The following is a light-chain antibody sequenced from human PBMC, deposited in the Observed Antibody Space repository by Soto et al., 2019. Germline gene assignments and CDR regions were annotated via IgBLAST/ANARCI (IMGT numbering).Light chain of an antibody. CDR3: QSYDISLSGVV. CDR2: GNX. V-gene: IGLV1-40*01. CDR1: RSNIGAGYD. J-gene: IGLJ2*01. Sequence: QSVLTQPPSVSGAPGQRVTISCTGSRSNIGAGYDVHWYQQLPGTAPNLLIDGNXNRXXXXXXXXXGSKSGTSASLAITGXQAXDXADYYCQSYDISLSGVVFGGGTKLTVL.